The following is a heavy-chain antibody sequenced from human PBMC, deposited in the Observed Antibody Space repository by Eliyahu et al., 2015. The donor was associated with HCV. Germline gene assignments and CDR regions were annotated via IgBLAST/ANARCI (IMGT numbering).Heavy chain of an antibody. Sequence: EVQLVESGGGLIQPGGSLRLSCAASGFSVSSNYMXWXRQAPGQGLDWVXVIXSGGSTYYADSVKGRFTISKDNSKNTLYLQMNSLRAEDTAVYYCARVSGPRPLLLRKTPHYGMDVWGQGTTVTVSS. J-gene: IGHJ6*02. CDR2: IXSGGST. CDR3: ARVSGPRPLLLRKTPHYGMDV. D-gene: IGHD2-15*01. V-gene: IGHV3-53*01. CDR1: GFSVSSNY.